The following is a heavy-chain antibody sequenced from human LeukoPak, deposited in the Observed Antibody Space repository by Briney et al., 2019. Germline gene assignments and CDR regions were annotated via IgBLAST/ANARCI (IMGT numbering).Heavy chain of an antibody. CDR1: GITLSNYG. V-gene: IGHV3-23*01. CDR2: FSDSGGST. CDR3: AKRGAVIRVILVGFHKEAYYFDS. J-gene: IGHJ4*02. D-gene: IGHD3-22*01. Sequence: GGSLRLSCAVSGITLSNYGMSWVRQAPGKGLEWVAGFSDSGGSTNYADSVKGRFTISRDNPKNTLYLQMNSLRAEDTAVYFCAKRGAVIRVILVGFHKEAYYFDSWGQGALVTVSS.